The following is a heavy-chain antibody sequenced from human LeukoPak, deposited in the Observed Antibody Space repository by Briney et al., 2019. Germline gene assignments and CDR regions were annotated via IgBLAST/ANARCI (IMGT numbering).Heavy chain of an antibody. CDR3: ATETISGSSSRRIRLFDP. Sequence: ASVKVSCKVSGYTLTELSMHWARQAPGKGLEWMGGFDPEDGETIYPQKFQGRVTMTEDTSTAAAYMELSSLRYEDTAVYYCATETISGSSSRRIRLFDPWGQGTLVTVSS. CDR2: FDPEDGET. V-gene: IGHV1-24*01. D-gene: IGHD1-26*01. J-gene: IGHJ5*02. CDR1: GYTLTELS.